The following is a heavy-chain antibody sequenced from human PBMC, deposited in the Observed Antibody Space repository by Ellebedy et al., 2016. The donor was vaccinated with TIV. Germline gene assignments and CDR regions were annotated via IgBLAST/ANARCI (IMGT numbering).Heavy chain of an antibody. Sequence: GGSLRLSCSAPGFTFSSYAMHWVRQAPGKGLEYVSAISSNGGSTYYADSVKGRFTISRDNSKNTLYLQMSSLRAEDTAVYYCVKDDGGYGMDVWGQGTTVTVSS. J-gene: IGHJ6*02. V-gene: IGHV3-64D*09. CDR2: ISSNGGST. CDR3: VKDDGGYGMDV. CDR1: GFTFSSYA. D-gene: IGHD3-16*01.